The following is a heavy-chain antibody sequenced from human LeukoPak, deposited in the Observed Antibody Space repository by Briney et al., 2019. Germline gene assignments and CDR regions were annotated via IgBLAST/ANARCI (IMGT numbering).Heavy chain of an antibody. D-gene: IGHD6-13*01. Sequence: QPGGSLRLSCAAAGFTFGSYSMNWVRQAPGKGLEWVSCISSSSSTIYYADSVKGRFTISRDNAKNSLYLQMNSLRAEDTAVYYCARAVAAHYYYYYMYVWGKGTTVTVSS. CDR1: GFTFGSYS. CDR3: ARAVAAHYYYYYMYV. J-gene: IGHJ6*03. CDR2: ISSSSSTI. V-gene: IGHV3-48*04.